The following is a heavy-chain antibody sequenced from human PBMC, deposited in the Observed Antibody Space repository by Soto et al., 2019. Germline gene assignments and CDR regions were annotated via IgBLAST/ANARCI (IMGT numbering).Heavy chain of an antibody. CDR1: GYTFTSYA. D-gene: IGHD2-15*01. Sequence: ASVKVSCKASGYTFTSYAMHWVRQAPGQRLEWMGWINAGNGNTKYSQKFQGRVTITRDTSASTAYMELSSLRSEDTAVYYCARVRYCSGGSCQNWFDPWGQGTLVTVSS. CDR3: ARVRYCSGGSCQNWFDP. V-gene: IGHV1-3*01. CDR2: INAGNGNT. J-gene: IGHJ5*02.